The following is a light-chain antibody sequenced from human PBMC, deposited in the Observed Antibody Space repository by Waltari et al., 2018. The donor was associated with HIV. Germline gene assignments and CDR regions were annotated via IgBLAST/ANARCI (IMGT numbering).Light chain of an antibody. CDR1: GSDVGSQNS. J-gene: IGLJ1*01. V-gene: IGLV2-8*01. Sequence: QSALTQPPSASGSPGQSVTIPSTATGSDVGSQNSVTWYQHHPGKAPKLIIYEVRKRPSGVPDRFSGSKSGNTASLTVSGLQAEDEADYYCSSYAGSYTYVFGTGTRLTVL. CDR2: EVR. CDR3: SSYAGSYTYV.